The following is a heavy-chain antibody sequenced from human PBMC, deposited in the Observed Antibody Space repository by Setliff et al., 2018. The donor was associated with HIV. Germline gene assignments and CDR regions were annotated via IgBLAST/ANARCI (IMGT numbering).Heavy chain of an antibody. J-gene: IGHJ3*01. CDR3: ARDPGYFSGHIFDL. CDR2: IFSTGST. D-gene: IGHD2-15*01. V-gene: IGHV4-61*09. CDR1: GGSISSGTYY. Sequence: PSETLSLTCSVSGGSISSGTYYWSWIRQPAGKGLEWIGHIFSTGSTNYNPSLKSRVIMSADTSKNQFSLRLTSLTAADTAMYYCARDPGYFSGHIFDLWGQGTMVTVSS.